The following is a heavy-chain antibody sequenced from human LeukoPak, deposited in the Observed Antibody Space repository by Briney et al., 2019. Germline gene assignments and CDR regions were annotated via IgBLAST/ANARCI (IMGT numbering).Heavy chain of an antibody. Sequence: GSLRLSCETSGFTLSTYWMNWVRQVPGKGLDWVANINPDGSGKRYVESVKGRFTIARDNADNSLSLQMNSLRAEDTAVYYCASWGAGGNSWGQGTLVTVSS. D-gene: IGHD3-16*01. CDR1: GFTLSTYW. CDR2: INPDGSGK. J-gene: IGHJ4*02. V-gene: IGHV3-7*01. CDR3: ASWGAGGNS.